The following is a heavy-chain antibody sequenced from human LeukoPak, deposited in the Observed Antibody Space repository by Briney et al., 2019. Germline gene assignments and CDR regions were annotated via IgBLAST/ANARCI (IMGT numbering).Heavy chain of an antibody. J-gene: IGHJ6*02. Sequence: SVKVSCKASGGTFSSYAISWGRQAPGQGLEWWGRIIPILGIANYAQKFQGRVTITADKSTSTAYMELSSLRSEDTAVYYCARPRGSGSYSMDVWGQGTTVTVSS. CDR2: IIPILGIA. CDR3: ARPRGSGSYSMDV. V-gene: IGHV1-69*04. D-gene: IGHD3-10*01. CDR1: GGTFSSYA.